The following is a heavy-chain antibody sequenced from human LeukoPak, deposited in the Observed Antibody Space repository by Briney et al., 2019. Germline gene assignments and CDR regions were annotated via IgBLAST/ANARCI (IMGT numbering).Heavy chain of an antibody. D-gene: IGHD4-17*01. CDR3: ARDPMTTVITDAFDI. CDR1: GGSISSSSYY. J-gene: IGHJ3*02. Sequence: SETLSLTCTVSGGSISSSSYYWGWIRQPPGKGLEWIGSIYYSGSTYYNPSLKSRVTISVDKSKNQFSLKLSSVTAADTAVYYCARDPMTTVITDAFDIWGQGTMVTVSS. CDR2: IYYSGST. V-gene: IGHV4-39*07.